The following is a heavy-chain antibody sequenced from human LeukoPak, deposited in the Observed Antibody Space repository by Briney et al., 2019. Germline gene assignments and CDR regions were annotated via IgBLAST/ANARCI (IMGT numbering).Heavy chain of an antibody. V-gene: IGHV4-30-2*01. D-gene: IGHD2-2*01. CDR2: INHSGST. Sequence: SQTLSLTCTVSGGSISRGGYSWSWIRQPPGKGLEWIGEINHSGSTNYNPSLKSRVTISVDTSKNQFSLKLSSVTAADTAVYYCARVVPAAITRGGDFDYWGQGTLVTVSS. CDR3: ARVVPAAITRGGDFDY. J-gene: IGHJ4*02. CDR1: GGSISRGGYS.